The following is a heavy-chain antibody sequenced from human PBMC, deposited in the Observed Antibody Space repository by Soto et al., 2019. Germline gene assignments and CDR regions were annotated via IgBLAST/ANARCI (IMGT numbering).Heavy chain of an antibody. CDR3: ARGRTSGEMDV. Sequence: SETLSLTCAVYGGSFSGYYWSWIRQPPGKGLEWIGEINHSGSTNYNPSLKSRVTISVDTSKNQFSLKLSSVTAADTAVYYCARGRTSGEMDVWGQGTTVTVSS. CDR2: INHSGST. J-gene: IGHJ6*02. D-gene: IGHD3-10*01. CDR1: GGSFSGYY. V-gene: IGHV4-34*01.